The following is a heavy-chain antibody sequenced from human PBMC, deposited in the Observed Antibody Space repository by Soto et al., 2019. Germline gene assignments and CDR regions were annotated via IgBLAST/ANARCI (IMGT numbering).Heavy chain of an antibody. CDR2: MNPNSGNT. V-gene: IGHV1-8*01. CDR3: ARGVARYYYYYYMDV. Sequence: ASVKVSCKASGYTFTSYDINWVRQATGKGLERMGWMNPNSGNTGYAQKFQGRVTMTRNTSISTAYMELSSLRSEDTAVYYCARGVARYYYYYYMDVWGKGTTVTVSS. CDR1: GYTFTSYD. J-gene: IGHJ6*03.